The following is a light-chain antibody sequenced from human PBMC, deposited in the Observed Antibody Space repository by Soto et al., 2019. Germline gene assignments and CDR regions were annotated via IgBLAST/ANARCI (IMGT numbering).Light chain of an antibody. CDR2: LTS. J-gene: IGKJ1*01. V-gene: IGKV2-28*01. Sequence: DIVMTQSPLSLTVTPGEPASISCRSSQSLLHSNGYHYLDWYLQKPGQSPQLLIYLTSNRASGVPDRFSGSGSRTDFTLKISRVESEDVGVYYGMHPLHTPRTCRQGPKVEIK. CDR1: QSLLHSNGYHY. CDR3: MHPLHTPRT.